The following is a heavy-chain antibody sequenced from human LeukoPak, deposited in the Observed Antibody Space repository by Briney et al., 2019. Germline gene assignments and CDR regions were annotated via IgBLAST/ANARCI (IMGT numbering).Heavy chain of an antibody. D-gene: IGHD3-3*01. Sequence: ASVKVSCKASGYTFTSYDINWVRQATGQGLEWMGWMNPNSGNTGDAQKFQGRVTMTRNTSISTAYMELSSLRSEDTAVYYCARVPYYDFWSGSPYYYYYMDVWGKGTTVTVSS. J-gene: IGHJ6*03. V-gene: IGHV1-8*01. CDR3: ARVPYYDFWSGSPYYYYYMDV. CDR1: GYTFTSYD. CDR2: MNPNSGNT.